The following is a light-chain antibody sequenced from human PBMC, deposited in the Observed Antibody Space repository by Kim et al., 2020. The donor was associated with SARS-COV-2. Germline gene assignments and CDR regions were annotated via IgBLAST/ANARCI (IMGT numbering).Light chain of an antibody. CDR1: QSVGSN. Sequence: SPGERATLSCRASQSVGSNLAWYQQKPGQAPRLLIYGASNRATGIPARLSGSGSGTDFTLTIGSLQSEDFAVYYCQQRNNWPLTFGQGTKVDIK. V-gene: IGKV3-15*01. CDR2: GAS. J-gene: IGKJ1*01. CDR3: QQRNNWPLT.